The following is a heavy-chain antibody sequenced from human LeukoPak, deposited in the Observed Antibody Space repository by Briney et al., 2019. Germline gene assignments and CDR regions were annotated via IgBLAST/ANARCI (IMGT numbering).Heavy chain of an antibody. V-gene: IGHV3-23*01. CDR1: GFTFSSYA. CDR3: AKLXLXXXXGXS. CDR2: ISGSGGST. Sequence: GGSLRLSCAASGFTFSSYAMSWVRQAPGKGLEWVSAISGSGGSTYYADSVKGRFTISRDNSKNTLYLQMNSLNAEDTAAYYCAKLXLXXXXGXSWGQGTLVTVSS. D-gene: IGHD3-3*01. J-gene: IGHJ4*02.